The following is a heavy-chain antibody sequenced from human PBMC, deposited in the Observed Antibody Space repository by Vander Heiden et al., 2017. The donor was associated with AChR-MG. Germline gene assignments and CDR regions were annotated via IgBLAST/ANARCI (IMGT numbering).Heavy chain of an antibody. CDR1: GFPVGSNY. CDR3: ARLRGPALLGSAFDI. CDR2: IYSGGST. Sequence: EVQLVESGGGLVQPGGSLRLSCAASGFPVGSNYMSWVRQAPGKGLGWVSVIYSGGSTYYADSVKGRFTISRDNSKNTLYLQMNSLRAEDTAVYYCARLRGPALLGSAFDIWGQGTMVTVSS. J-gene: IGHJ3*02. V-gene: IGHV3-66*01. D-gene: IGHD3-10*01.